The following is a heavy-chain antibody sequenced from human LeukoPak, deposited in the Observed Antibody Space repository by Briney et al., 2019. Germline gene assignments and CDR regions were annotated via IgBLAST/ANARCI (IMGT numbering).Heavy chain of an antibody. CDR3: ARESAYSFDY. CDR1: GFTFSSYS. J-gene: IGHJ4*02. V-gene: IGHV3-48*04. CDR2: ISSSGSAT. D-gene: IGHD3-3*01. Sequence: GGSLRLSCAASGFTFSSYSMNWVRQAPGKGLEWVSYISSSGSATYYADSVKGRFTISRDNAKNSLYLQMNSLRAEDTAVYYCARESAYSFDYWGQGTLVTVSS.